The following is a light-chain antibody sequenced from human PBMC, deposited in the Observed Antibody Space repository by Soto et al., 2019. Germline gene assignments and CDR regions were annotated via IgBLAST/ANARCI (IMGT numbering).Light chain of an antibody. Sequence: QSVLTQPASVSGSPGQSITISCTGTRSDIGAYNFVSWYQQHPGEVPKLILYDVNVRPSGVSNRFSGSKSGNTASLTISGLQAYDEADYDCTPNTNSTPMISGGGT. CDR3: TPNTNSTPMI. V-gene: IGLV2-14*03. J-gene: IGLJ2*01. CDR1: RSDIGAYNF. CDR2: DVN.